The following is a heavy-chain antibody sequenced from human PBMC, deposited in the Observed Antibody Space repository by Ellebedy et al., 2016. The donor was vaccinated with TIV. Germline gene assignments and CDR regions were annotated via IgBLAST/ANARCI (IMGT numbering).Heavy chain of an antibody. CDR1: GFTFSDYY. V-gene: IGHV3-11*04. CDR2: ISNNGRII. D-gene: IGHD1-14*01. Sequence: GESLKISCAASGFTFSDYYMSWIRQAPGKGLEWVSSISNNGRIIYYADSMKGRFTISRDNAKNTLYLQMNSLRAEDTAVYYCARGRTTGIWGQGTLVTVSS. J-gene: IGHJ4*02. CDR3: ARGRTTGI.